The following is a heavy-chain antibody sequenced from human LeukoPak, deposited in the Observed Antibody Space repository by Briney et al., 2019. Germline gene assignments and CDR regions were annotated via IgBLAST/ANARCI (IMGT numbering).Heavy chain of an antibody. D-gene: IGHD3-10*01. V-gene: IGHV4-59*12. CDR2: IYYSGST. J-gene: IGHJ4*02. CDR3: ARGLYYYGSGSYRPYSFDH. Sequence: SETLSLTCTVSGGSISSYYWSWIRQPPGKGLEWIGYIYYSGSTNYNPSLKSRVTISVDTSKNQFSLKLRSVTAADTAVYYCARGLYYYGSGSYRPYSFDHWGQGTLVTVSS. CDR1: GGSISSYY.